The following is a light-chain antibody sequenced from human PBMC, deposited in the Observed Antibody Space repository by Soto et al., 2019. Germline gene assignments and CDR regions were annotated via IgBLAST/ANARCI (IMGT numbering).Light chain of an antibody. J-gene: IGKJ1*01. CDR2: GAS. CDR1: QSVTNRY. Sequence: ENVLTQSPGILSLSPGERATLSCRATQSVTNRYFAWYQQKPGQAPRLLIYGASTRATGIADRFSGGGSGTDFTLTISRLEPEDFAVYHCQQYGRSWTFGQGTRVEIK. V-gene: IGKV3-20*01. CDR3: QQYGRSWT.